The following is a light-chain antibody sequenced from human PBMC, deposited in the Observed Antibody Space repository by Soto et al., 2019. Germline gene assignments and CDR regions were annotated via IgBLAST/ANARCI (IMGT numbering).Light chain of an antibody. V-gene: IGKV3-20*01. J-gene: IGKJ5*01. Sequence: EIVLTQSPGTLSLSPGERATLSCRARQSVSSSYLAWYQQKPGQAPRLLIYGASSRATGIPDRFSGSGSGTDFTLTISRLEPEDFPVYYCQQYGSSPPSVTFGQGTRLEI. CDR2: GAS. CDR1: QSVSSSY. CDR3: QQYGSSPPSVT.